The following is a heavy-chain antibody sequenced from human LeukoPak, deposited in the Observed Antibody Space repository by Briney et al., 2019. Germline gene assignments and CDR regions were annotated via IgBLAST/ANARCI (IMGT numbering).Heavy chain of an antibody. CDR3: ARDLYTPGDATGYYFDY. V-gene: IGHV4-30-4*01. Sequence: PSETLSLTCTVSGGPISSGDYYWSWIRQPPGKGLEWIGYIYYSGSTYYNPSLKSRVTISLDTSKNQFSLNLRSVTAAHTAVYYCARDLYTPGDATGYYFDYWGQGTLVTVSS. CDR2: IYYSGST. D-gene: IGHD2-2*02. CDR1: GGPISSGDYY. J-gene: IGHJ4*02.